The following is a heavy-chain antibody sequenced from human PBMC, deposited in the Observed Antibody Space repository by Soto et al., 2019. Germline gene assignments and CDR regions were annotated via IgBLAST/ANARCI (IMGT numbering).Heavy chain of an antibody. CDR1: GASVDSGGYY. CDR3: ARGNAWEVFLAT. J-gene: IGHJ5*02. CDR2: IYFRGNT. Sequence: PSETLSLTCTVSGASVDSGGYYWSWIRQFPGTGTEWIGYIYFRGNTYYNPSLESRVSISLDASQNQFSLKLTSVTAADTAVYHSARGNAWEVFLATWGQGTLVTVSS. V-gene: IGHV4-31*03. D-gene: IGHD1-26*01.